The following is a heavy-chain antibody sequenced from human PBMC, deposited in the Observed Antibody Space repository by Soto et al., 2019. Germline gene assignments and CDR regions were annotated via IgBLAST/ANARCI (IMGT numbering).Heavy chain of an antibody. D-gene: IGHD6-13*01. CDR2: ISSSSSYI. Sequence: XGSLRLSCAASGVTFSSYSMNRVRQAPGKGLEWVSSISSSSSYIYYADSVKGRFTISRDNAKNSLYLQMNSLRAEDTAVYYCARDRRQLDFDHWGQGTLVTVSS. CDR1: GVTFSSYS. J-gene: IGHJ5*02. CDR3: ARDRRQLDFDH. V-gene: IGHV3-21*01.